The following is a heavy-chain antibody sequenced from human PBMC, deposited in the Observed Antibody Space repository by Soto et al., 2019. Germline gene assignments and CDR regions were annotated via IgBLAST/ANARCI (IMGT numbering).Heavy chain of an antibody. CDR1: GFTFAHAW. Sequence: EVQLVESGGGLVKPGGSLRLSCAASGFTFAHAWMTWVRQAPGKGLEWVGRIQTNTDAGTTDYAAPVKGRFSISRDDSKNTLFLQMNSLKPEDSAVYYCTTGDSSTWYGHYYFGYWGQGTVVSVSS. D-gene: IGHD6-13*01. CDR3: TTGDSSTWYGHYYFGY. V-gene: IGHV3-15*01. J-gene: IGHJ4*02. CDR2: IQTNTDAGTT.